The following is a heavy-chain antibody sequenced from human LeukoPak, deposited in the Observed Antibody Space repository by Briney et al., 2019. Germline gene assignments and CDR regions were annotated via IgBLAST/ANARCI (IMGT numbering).Heavy chain of an antibody. J-gene: IGHJ4*02. V-gene: IGHV3-23*01. CDR2: ISGSGGST. D-gene: IGHD3-10*01. CDR3: AKDLPYYGSGSYSDY. CDR1: GFTFSSYS. Sequence: GGSLRLSCAASGFTFSSYSMSWVRQAPGKGLEWVSAISGSGGSTYYADSVKGRFTISRDNSKNTLYLQMNSLRAEDTAVYYCAKDLPYYGSGSYSDYWGQGTLVTVSS.